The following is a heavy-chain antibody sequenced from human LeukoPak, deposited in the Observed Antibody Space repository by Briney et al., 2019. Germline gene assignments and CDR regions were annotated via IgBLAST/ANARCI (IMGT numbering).Heavy chain of an antibody. D-gene: IGHD2-8*01. Sequence: GASVKVSCKTSGYTFASYGISWVRQAPGQGLEWMGWISTYNGATNYAQKLQGRVTMTTDTSTSTAYMELRSLRSDDTAVYYCARGVLMVYADYWGQGTLVTVSS. CDR1: GYTFASYG. CDR2: ISTYNGAT. V-gene: IGHV1-18*01. J-gene: IGHJ4*02. CDR3: ARGVLMVYADY.